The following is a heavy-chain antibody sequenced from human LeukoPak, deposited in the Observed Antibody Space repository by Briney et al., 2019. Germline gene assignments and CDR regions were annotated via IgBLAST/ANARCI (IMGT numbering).Heavy chain of an antibody. Sequence: GGSLRLSCGASGFTFNIYAMSWVRQAPGKGLEWGSAISETSRKTYYADSVKGRFTISRDNSKNTLYLQMNGLRDEDTAVYYCVQEARRDGYKLAPVAEHWGQGTLVIVSS. CDR2: ISETSRKT. CDR1: GFTFNIYA. J-gene: IGHJ1*01. V-gene: IGHV3-23*01. CDR3: VQEARRDGYKLAPVAEH. D-gene: IGHD5-24*01.